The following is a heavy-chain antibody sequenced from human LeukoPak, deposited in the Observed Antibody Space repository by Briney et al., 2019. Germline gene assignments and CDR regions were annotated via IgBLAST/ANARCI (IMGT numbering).Heavy chain of an antibody. CDR1: GFSFSNYA. D-gene: IGHD1-26*01. CDR3: AKGGKWDVTPFDY. Sequence: GGSLRLSCVSSGFSFSNYAMSWVRQAPGKGLEWVSSISGSGGSTHYADSVKGRLTISRDKTKNTLYLQMNSLRAEDTAVYYCAKGGKWDVTPFDYWGQGTLVTVSS. V-gene: IGHV3-23*01. CDR2: ISGSGGST. J-gene: IGHJ4*02.